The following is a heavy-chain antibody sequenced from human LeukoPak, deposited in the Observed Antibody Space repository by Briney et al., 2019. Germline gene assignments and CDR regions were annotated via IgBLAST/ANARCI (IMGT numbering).Heavy chain of an antibody. CDR3: ARARWPREVGY. CDR1: GYTFTGTY. D-gene: IGHD5-24*01. V-gene: IGHV1-2*02. J-gene: IGHJ4*02. CDR2: INPNSGGT. Sequence: ASVKVSCKAAGYTFTGTYMRWVRHAPGQGLEWMGWINPNSGGTNYAQKFQGRVTMTRDTSISTAYMELSRLRSDGTAVYYCARARWPREVGYWGQGTLVTVSS.